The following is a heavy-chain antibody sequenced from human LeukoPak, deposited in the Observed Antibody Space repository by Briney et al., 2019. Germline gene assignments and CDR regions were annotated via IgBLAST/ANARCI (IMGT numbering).Heavy chain of an antibody. CDR1: GFTFSRYD. J-gene: IGHJ2*01. D-gene: IGHD3-22*01. V-gene: IGHV3-13*04. CDR3: AREPDVYDSSAGYFDL. CDR2: IGVAGDT. Sequence: PGGSLRLSRAASGFTFSRYDMHWVRQATGKGLEWVSAIGVAGDTNYPGSVKDRFTISRENAKNSLYLQMNSLRAGDTAAYYCAREPDVYDSSAGYFDLWGRGTLVTVSS.